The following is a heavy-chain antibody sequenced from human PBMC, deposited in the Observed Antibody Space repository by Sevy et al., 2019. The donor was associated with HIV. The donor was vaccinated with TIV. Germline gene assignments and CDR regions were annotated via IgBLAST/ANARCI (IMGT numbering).Heavy chain of an antibody. CDR3: AKGLRGEGGGDDSFRI. CDR2: IRFDGSKS. D-gene: IGHD3-16*01. J-gene: IGHJ3*02. Sequence: GGSLRLSCAASTFTFHNYGMHWVRQAPGKGLEWVGSIRFDGSKSFYIDSVKGRFTISRDNSKKTLHLQMNSLRPEDRAVYYCAKGLRGEGGGDDSFRIWGRGTMVTVSS. CDR1: TFTFHNYG. V-gene: IGHV3-30*02.